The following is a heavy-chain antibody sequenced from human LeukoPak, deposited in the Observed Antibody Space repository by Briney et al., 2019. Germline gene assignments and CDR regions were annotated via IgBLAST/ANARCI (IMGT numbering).Heavy chain of an antibody. CDR3: ARDLGYCSGGSCYAIDY. D-gene: IGHD2-15*01. CDR1: GFTFSSYW. V-gene: IGHV3-7*01. Sequence: PGGSLRLSCAASGFTFSSYWMSWVRQAPGKGLEWVANIKQGGSEKYYVDSVKGRFTISRDNAKNSLYLQMNSLRAEDTAVYYCARDLGYCSGGSCYAIDYWGQGTLVTVSS. CDR2: IKQGGSEK. J-gene: IGHJ4*02.